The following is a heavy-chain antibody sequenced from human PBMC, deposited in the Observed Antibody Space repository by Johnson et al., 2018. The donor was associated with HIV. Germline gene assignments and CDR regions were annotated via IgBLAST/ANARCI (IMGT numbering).Heavy chain of an antibody. CDR3: AKGRGGGEAFDI. J-gene: IGHJ3*02. V-gene: IGHV3-30*18. Sequence: QVQLVESGGGVVQPGRSLRLSCAASGFTFSNYGMHWVRQAPGKGLEWVAVISYDGSNNYYADSVKGRFTISRDNSKNTLYLQMNSLRAEDTAVYYCAKGRGGGEAFDIWGQGTMVTVSS. CDR1: GFTFSNYG. CDR2: ISYDGSNN.